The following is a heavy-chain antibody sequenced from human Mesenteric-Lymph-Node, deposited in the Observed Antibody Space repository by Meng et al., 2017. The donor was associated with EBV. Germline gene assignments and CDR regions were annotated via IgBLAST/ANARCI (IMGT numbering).Heavy chain of an antibody. V-gene: IGHV4-39*07. CDR2: IYYLGGT. Sequence: QLQLQESGPGLVQSSETLSLTCTVSGDSVSNSLYHWGWIRQPPGEGLEWLGNIYYLGGTQYNPSLSSRLTISIDTSKNQFSLKLTSATAADTALYYCARGTPFDSWGQGTLVTVSS. CDR3: ARGTPFDS. J-gene: IGHJ4*02. D-gene: IGHD2-15*01. CDR1: GDSVSNSLYH.